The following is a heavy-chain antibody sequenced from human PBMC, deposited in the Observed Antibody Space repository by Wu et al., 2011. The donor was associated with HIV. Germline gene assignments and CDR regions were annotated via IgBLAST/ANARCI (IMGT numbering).Heavy chain of an antibody. V-gene: IGHV1-69*14. J-gene: IGHJ4*02. CDR2: SIPLSGTS. CDR1: GGTFTSYV. CDR3: AREVRSGYTWGYYFDF. D-gene: IGHD5-12*01. Sequence: QVHAGAVWGVRWTKPGSSVKVVLQASGGTFTSYVFNWVRQAPGQGLEWMGRSIPLSGTSNYAHRFQGRLTLSANKSTSTAYMQLSSLTSDDTAVYYCAREVRSGYTWGYYFDFWGPGTLVTVSS.